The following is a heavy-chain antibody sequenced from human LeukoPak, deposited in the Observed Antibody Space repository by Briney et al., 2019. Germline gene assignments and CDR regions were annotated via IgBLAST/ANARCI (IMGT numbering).Heavy chain of an antibody. D-gene: IGHD3-16*02. J-gene: IGHJ4*02. CDR2: IIPILGIA. V-gene: IGHV1-69*04. CDR1: GGTFSSYA. CDR3: ARDTPGVVSGDY. Sequence: GSSVKVSCKASGGTFSSYAISWVRQAPGQGLEWMGRIIPILGIANYAQKFQGRVTITADKSTSTAYMELSSLRSEDTAVYYCARDTPGVVSGDYWGQGTLVTVSS.